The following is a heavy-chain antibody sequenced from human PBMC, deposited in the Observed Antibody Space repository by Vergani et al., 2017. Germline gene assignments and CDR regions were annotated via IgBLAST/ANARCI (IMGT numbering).Heavy chain of an antibody. V-gene: IGHV1-46*01. J-gene: IGHJ6*02. D-gene: IGHD3-3*01. CDR1: GYTFTSYY. CDR3: ARVSVLRFLEWLLDYYYYGMDV. CDR2: INPSGGST. Sequence: QVQLVQSGAEVKKPGASVKVSCKASGYTFTSYYMHWVRQAPGQGLEWMGIINPSGGSTSYAQKFQGRVTMTRDTSTSTAYMELRSLRSDDTAVYYCARVSVLRFLEWLLDYYYYGMDVWGQGTTVTVSS.